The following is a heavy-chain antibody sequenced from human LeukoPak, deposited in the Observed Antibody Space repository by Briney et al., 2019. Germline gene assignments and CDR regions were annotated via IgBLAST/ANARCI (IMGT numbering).Heavy chain of an antibody. J-gene: IGHJ4*02. Sequence: ASVKVSCKASGYTFTGYYMHWVRQAPGQGLEWMGWINPNSGGTNYAQKFQGRVTMTRDTSISTAYMERSRLRSDDTAVYYCARDVRGSYSNYFDYWGQGTLVTVSS. D-gene: IGHD1-26*01. V-gene: IGHV1-2*02. CDR2: INPNSGGT. CDR3: ARDVRGSYSNYFDY. CDR1: GYTFTGYY.